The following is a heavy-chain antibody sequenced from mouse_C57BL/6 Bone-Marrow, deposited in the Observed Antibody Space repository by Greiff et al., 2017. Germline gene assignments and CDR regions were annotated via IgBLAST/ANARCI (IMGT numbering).Heavy chain of an antibody. D-gene: IGHD2-4*01. CDR1: GYTFTSYW. CDR2: IDPSDSAT. Sequence: VQLQQPGAELVRPGSSVKLSCTASGYTFTSYWMHWVKQRPIQGLEWIGNIDPSDSATHYNQKFKDKATLTVDKSSSTAYMQLSSLTSEDAAVYYCASSIIYFDYWGQGTTLTVSS. CDR3: ASSIIYFDY. J-gene: IGHJ2*01. V-gene: IGHV1-52*01.